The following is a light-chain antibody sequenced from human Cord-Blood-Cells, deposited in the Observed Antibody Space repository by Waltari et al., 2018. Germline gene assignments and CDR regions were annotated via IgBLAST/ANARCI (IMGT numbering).Light chain of an antibody. Sequence: SCVLTQPPSVSVAPGKTARITCGGNNIGSKSVHWYQQKPGQAPVLVVYDDSDRPSGIPGRFSGSNSGNTATLTISRVEAGDEADYYCQVWDSSSDHPGVVFGGGTKLTVL. V-gene: IGLV3-21*03. CDR3: QVWDSSSDHPGVV. CDR2: DDS. J-gene: IGLJ2*01. CDR1: NIGSKS.